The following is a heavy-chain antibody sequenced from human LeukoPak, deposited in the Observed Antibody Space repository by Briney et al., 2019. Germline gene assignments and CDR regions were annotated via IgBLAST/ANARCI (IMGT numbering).Heavy chain of an antibody. CDR2: INPNTGDT. V-gene: IGHV1-2*02. Sequence: ASVKVSCKASGYTFTGYHMHWVRQAPGQGLEWMGWINPNTGDTNYAQKFQGRVTMTRDTSISAAYMELSRLRPDDTAVYYCARAAWSATSKFDSWGQGTRVTVSS. CDR1: GYTFTGYH. D-gene: IGHD6-13*01. CDR3: ARAAWSATSKFDS. J-gene: IGHJ5*01.